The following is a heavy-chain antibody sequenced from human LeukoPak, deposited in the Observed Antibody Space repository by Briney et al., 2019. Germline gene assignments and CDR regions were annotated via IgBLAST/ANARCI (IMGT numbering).Heavy chain of an antibody. V-gene: IGHV1-2*02. CDR2: INPNSGGT. CDR1: GYTFTGYY. J-gene: IGHJ6*02. Sequence: ASVKVSCKASGYTFTGYYMHWVRQAPGHGLEWMGWINPNSGGTNYAQKFQGRVTMTRDTSISTAYMELSRLRSDDTAVYYCASIRFLEWSKHYYYGMDVWGQGTTVTVSS. D-gene: IGHD3-3*01. CDR3: ASIRFLEWSKHYYYGMDV.